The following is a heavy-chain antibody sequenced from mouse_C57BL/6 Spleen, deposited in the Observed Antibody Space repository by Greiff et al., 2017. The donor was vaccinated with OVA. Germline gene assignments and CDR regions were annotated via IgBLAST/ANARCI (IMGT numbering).Heavy chain of an antibody. Sequence: QVQLQQSGAELVRPGASVTLSCKASGYTFTDYEMHWVKQTPVHGLEWIGAIDPETVGTAYNQKFKGKAILTADKSSSTAYMELRSLTSEDSAVYYCTRGGQGYAMDYWGQGTSVTVSS. CDR3: TRGGQGYAMDY. CDR1: GYTFTDYE. V-gene: IGHV1-15*01. J-gene: IGHJ4*01. CDR2: IDPETVGT. D-gene: IGHD3-3*01.